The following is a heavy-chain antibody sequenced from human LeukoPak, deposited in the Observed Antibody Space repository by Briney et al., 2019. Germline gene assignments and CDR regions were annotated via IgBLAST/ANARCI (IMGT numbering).Heavy chain of an antibody. J-gene: IGHJ4*02. CDR2: INAGNGNT. CDR1: GYTFTSYA. D-gene: IGHD1-26*01. Sequence: GASVKVSCKASGYTFTSYAMHWVRQAPGQRLEWMGWINAGNGNTKYSQKLQGRVTMTTDTSTSTGYMELRSLRSDDTAVYYCARVDRVGASRGCDYWGQGTLVTVSS. V-gene: IGHV1-3*01. CDR3: ARVDRVGASRGCDY.